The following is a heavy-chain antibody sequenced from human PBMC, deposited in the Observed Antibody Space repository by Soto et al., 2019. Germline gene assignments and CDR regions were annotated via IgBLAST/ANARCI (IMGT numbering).Heavy chain of an antibody. Sequence: GGSLRLSCAASGFTFSSYWMSWVRQAPRKGLEWVANIKQDGSEKYYVDSVKGRFTISRDNAKNSLYLQRNSLRAEDSAVYYCARDDSSSWFEAVDYWGQGTLVSVSS. J-gene: IGHJ4*02. D-gene: IGHD6-13*01. CDR2: IKQDGSEK. CDR1: GFTFSSYW. CDR3: ARDDSSSWFEAVDY. V-gene: IGHV3-7*01.